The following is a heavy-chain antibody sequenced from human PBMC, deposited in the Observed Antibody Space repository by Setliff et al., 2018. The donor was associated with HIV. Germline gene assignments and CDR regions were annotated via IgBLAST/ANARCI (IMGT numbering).Heavy chain of an antibody. CDR1: GGSISSGNYY. D-gene: IGHD3-22*01. J-gene: IGHJ4*02. CDR3: ARFVFGSGYYFDY. CDR2: IYTSGST. V-gene: IGHV4-61*02. Sequence: SETLSLTCTVSGGSISSGNYYWSWIRQPAGKGLEWIGRIYTSGSTDYNPSLKSRVTISVDTSKNQLSLKLSSVTAADTAVYYCARFVFGSGYYFDYWGQGTLVTVSS.